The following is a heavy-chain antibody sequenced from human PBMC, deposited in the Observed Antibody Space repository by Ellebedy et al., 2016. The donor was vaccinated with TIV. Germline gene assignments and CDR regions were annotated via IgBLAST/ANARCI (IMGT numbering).Heavy chain of an antibody. J-gene: IGHJ5*02. D-gene: IGHD3-22*01. V-gene: IGHV4-59*10. Sequence: GSLRLSCVVYGGSFSGYYWSWIRQPAGEGLEWIGRMYPTGDTNDNPSLKSRVTMSVDTSKNHFSLRLSSVTAADTAVYYCARHGGSYYSINWFDPWGQGTLVTVSS. CDR2: MYPTGDT. CDR3: ARHGGSYYSINWFDP. CDR1: GGSFSGYY.